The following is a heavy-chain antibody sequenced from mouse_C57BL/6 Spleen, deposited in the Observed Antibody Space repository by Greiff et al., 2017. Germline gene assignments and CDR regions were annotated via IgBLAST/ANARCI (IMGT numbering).Heavy chain of an antibody. CDR1: GFSLTSYG. J-gene: IGHJ1*03. CDR2: IWRGGST. CDR3: ARYDYGAWYFDV. Sequence: QVQLKQSGPGLVQPSQSLSITCTASGFSLTSYGVHWVRQSPGQGLEWLGVIWRGGSTDYNAAFLSRLSISKNNSKSQVFFKSIRLQADDAAIYCCARYDYGAWYFDVWGTGTTVTVSS. D-gene: IGHD2-4*01. V-gene: IGHV2-2*01.